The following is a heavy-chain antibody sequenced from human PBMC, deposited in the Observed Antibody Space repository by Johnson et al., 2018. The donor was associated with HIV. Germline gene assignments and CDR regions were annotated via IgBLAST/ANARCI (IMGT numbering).Heavy chain of an antibody. Sequence: VQLVESGGGLVKPGGSLRLSCAASGFTFDDYGMSWVRQAPGKGLEWVSGSNWNGGSTGYGDSVTGRFTISRDNSKNTLYLQMNSLRAEDTAVYYCAKRGSTMIGGAGAFDIWGQGTMVTVSP. CDR3: AKRGSTMIGGAGAFDI. V-gene: IGHV3-20*04. J-gene: IGHJ3*02. D-gene: IGHD3-22*01. CDR2: SNWNGGST. CDR1: GFTFDDYG.